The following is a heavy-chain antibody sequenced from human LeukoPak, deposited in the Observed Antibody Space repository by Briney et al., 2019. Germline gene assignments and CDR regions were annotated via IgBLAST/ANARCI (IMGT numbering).Heavy chain of an antibody. CDR3: ARDISYGGNSV. CDR2: IYYSGST. J-gene: IGHJ4*02. V-gene: IGHV4-59*01. D-gene: IGHD4-23*01. CDR1: GGSISSYY. Sequence: SETLSLTCTVSGGSISSYYWSWIRQPPGKGLEWIGYIYYSGSTNYNPSLKSRVTISVDTSKNQYSLKLSSVTAADTAVYYCARDISYGGNSVWGQGTLVTVSS.